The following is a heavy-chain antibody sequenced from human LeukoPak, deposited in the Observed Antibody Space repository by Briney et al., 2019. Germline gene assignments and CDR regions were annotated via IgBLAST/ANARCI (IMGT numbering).Heavy chain of an antibody. CDR2: MNPINGDA. J-gene: IGHJ3*02. Sequence: GASVKVSCKASGYTLTSYDINWVRQATGQGLEWMGWMNPINGDAGFAQKFQGRVTMTGNTFISTVYMELSSLTSGDTAVYYCTRGHRGDVFDIWGQGTMVTVSS. CDR3: TRGHRGDVFDI. CDR1: GYTLTSYD. V-gene: IGHV1-8*01. D-gene: IGHD3-16*01.